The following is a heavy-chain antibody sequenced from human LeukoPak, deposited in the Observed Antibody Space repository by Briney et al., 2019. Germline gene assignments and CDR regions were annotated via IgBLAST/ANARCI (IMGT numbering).Heavy chain of an antibody. CDR2: IWYDGSNK. Sequence: PGRSLRLSCAASGFTFSSSGMHWVRQAPGKGLEWEAVIWYDGSNKYYADSVKGRFTISRDNSKNTLYLQMHSLRAEDTAVYYCAREYRSSSWYVGYFDYWGQGTLVTVSS. V-gene: IGHV3-33*01. CDR1: GFTFSSSG. J-gene: IGHJ4*02. CDR3: AREYRSSSWYVGYFDY. D-gene: IGHD6-13*01.